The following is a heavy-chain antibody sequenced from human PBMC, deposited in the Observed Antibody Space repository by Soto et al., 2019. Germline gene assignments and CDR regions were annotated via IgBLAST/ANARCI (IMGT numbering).Heavy chain of an antibody. J-gene: IGHJ6*02. CDR3: ARGSDFWSLRMDV. V-gene: IGHV3-21*01. CDR1: GFTFSSYS. Sequence: EVQLVESGGGLVKPGGSLRLSCAASGFTFSSYSMNWVRQAPGKGLAWVSSISSSSSYIYYADSVKGRFTISRDNAKNSLYLQMNSLRAEDTAVYYCARGSDFWSLRMDVWGQGTTVTVSS. CDR2: ISSSSSYI. D-gene: IGHD3-3*01.